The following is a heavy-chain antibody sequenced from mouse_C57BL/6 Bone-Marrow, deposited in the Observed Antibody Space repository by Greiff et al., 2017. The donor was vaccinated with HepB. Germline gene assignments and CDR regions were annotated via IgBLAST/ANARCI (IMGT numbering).Heavy chain of an antibody. J-gene: IGHJ2*01. CDR2: IYPGSGST. D-gene: IGHD1-1*01. CDR1: GYTFTSYW. Sequence: QVQLQQPGAELVKPGASVKMSCKASGYTFTSYWITWVKQRPGQGLEWIGDIYPGSGSTNYNEKFKSKATLTVDTSSSTAYMQLSSLTSEDSAVYYCARRDYGSSLNYFDDWGQGTTLTVSS. CDR3: ARRDYGSSLNYFDD. V-gene: IGHV1-55*01.